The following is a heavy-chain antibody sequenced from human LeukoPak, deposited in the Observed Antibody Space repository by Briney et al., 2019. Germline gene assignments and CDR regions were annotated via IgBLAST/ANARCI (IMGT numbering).Heavy chain of an antibody. CDR2: IIGSSGST. Sequence: PGGSLRLSCAASGFTFDDYAMHWVRQAPGKGLEWVSLIIGSSGSTFYADSVKGRFTISRDKSKNTLYLQMNSLRAEDTAVYYCAKGAYDYIEIAYFDYWGQGSLVTVSS. CDR1: GFTFDDYA. CDR3: AKGAYDYIEIAYFDY. V-gene: IGHV3-23*01. J-gene: IGHJ4*02. D-gene: IGHD5-12*01.